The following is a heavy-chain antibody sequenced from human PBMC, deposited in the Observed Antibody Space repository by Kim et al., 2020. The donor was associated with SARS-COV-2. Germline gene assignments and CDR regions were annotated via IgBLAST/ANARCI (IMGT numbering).Heavy chain of an antibody. CDR3: VREGSTRVNYFDS. CDR2: IRHDGNEK. J-gene: IGHJ4*02. CDR1: GFTFVGYG. D-gene: IGHD2-2*01. Sequence: GGSLRLSCAASGFTFVGYGMHWVRQAPDKGLEWVAFIRHDGNEKYYVDSVKGRFTISRDNSQNTVYLEMNSLKGEDTGVYYCVREGSTRVNYFDSWGKGALVTVSS. V-gene: IGHV3-30*02.